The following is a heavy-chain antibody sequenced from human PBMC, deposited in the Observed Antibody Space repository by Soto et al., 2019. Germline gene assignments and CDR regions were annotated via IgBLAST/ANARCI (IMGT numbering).Heavy chain of an antibody. CDR3: AKDRDDLIIWGIFDY. V-gene: IGHV3-23*01. CDR1: GFTFSRYA. CDR2: ISGSGGST. J-gene: IGHJ4*02. Sequence: EVQPLESGGGLLQPGGSLKLACAASGFTFSRYAMSWVRQAPGKGLEWVSAISGSGGSTYYAESVKGRFTISRAISKFTLYLHVNSLSAEDTAVYYCAKDRDDLIIWGIFDYWGQGTLVTDSS. D-gene: IGHD3-16*01.